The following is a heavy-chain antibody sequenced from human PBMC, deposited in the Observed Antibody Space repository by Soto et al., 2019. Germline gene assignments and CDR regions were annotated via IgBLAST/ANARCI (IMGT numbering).Heavy chain of an antibody. D-gene: IGHD4-4*01. J-gene: IGHJ6*02. V-gene: IGHV4-31*03. CDR1: GGSISSGGYY. CDR2: IYYSGST. Sequence: QVQLQESGPGLVKPSQTLSLTCTVSGGSISSGGYYWNWIRQHPGKGLEWIGYIYYSGSTYYNPSLQSRMTMSLDASKNQFSLKLSSVTAADTAVYYCATCHDYRGVGMDVWGQGTTVTVSS. CDR3: ATCHDYRGVGMDV.